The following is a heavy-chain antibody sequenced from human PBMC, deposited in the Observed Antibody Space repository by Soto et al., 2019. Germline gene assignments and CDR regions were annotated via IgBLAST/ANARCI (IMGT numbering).Heavy chain of an antibody. V-gene: IGHV1-2*02. D-gene: IGHD3-22*01. Sequence: ASVKVSCKASGYTFTGYYMHWVRQAPGQGLEWMGWINPKSGGTLYAQKFQGRVTMTRDTSISTAYMELSRLRSDDTAVYYCARGGTFAYDTSGYSVYWGQGTLVTVSS. CDR3: ARGGTFAYDTSGYSVY. CDR1: GYTFTGYY. CDR2: INPKSGGT. J-gene: IGHJ4*02.